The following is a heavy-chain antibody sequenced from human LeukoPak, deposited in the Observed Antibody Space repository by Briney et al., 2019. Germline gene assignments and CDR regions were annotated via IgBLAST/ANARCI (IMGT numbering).Heavy chain of an antibody. CDR2: ITGSGGDT. V-gene: IGHV3-23*01. J-gene: IGHJ4*02. D-gene: IGHD3-10*01. Sequence: PGGSLRLSCAASGFTFNNYAMSWVRPPPGKGLEWVSSITGSGGDTYHASSVKGRFSISRHNSMKTLYLQMNSLRGEDTALYYCAKGSRDSRPYYFDFWGQEILVTVSS. CDR1: GFTFNNYA. CDR3: AKGSRDSRPYYFDF.